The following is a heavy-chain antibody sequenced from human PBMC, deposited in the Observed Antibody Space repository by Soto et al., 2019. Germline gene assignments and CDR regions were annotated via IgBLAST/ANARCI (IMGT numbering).Heavy chain of an antibody. CDR3: ARDTSYDFWSGYVGFDP. D-gene: IGHD3-3*01. Sequence: SVTLSLTCTFSGFSISSYYLSWIRQPPGKGLEWIGNIYYSGSTNYNPSLKSRVTISVDRSRNQFSLNLRSVTTADTALYYCARDTSYDFWSGYVGFDPWGQGTLVTVSS. V-gene: IGHV4-59*01. J-gene: IGHJ5*02. CDR1: GFSISSYY. CDR2: IYYSGST.